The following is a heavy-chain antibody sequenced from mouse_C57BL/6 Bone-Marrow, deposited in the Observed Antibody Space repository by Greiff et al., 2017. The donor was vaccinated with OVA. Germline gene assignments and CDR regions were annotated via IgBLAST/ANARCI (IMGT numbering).Heavy chain of an antibody. CDR1: GFTFNSYA. D-gene: IGHD6-1*01. CDR3: ARDPPLHEGFAY. Sequence: DVKLVESGGGLVKPGGSLKLSCAASGFTFNSYAMSWVRQTPEKRLEWVATISDGGSYTYYPDHVKGPFTIYRDNAKNNLYLQMSHLKSEDTAMYYCARDPPLHEGFAYWGQGTLVTVSA. J-gene: IGHJ3*01. CDR2: ISDGGSYT. V-gene: IGHV5-4*01.